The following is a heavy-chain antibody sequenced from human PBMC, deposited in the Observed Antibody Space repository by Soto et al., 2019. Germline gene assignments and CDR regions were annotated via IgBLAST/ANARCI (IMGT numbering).Heavy chain of an antibody. CDR1: GFTFSSYG. CDR2: IIGSGGTS. D-gene: IGHD6-19*01. Sequence: GGSLRLSCAASGFTFSSYGMSWVRQAPGKGLEWVSTIIGSGGTSFFADSVKGRFTISRDNSKNTLYLQMNSLRAEDTAVYYCAKRIAVAGAAYYFDYWGQGTQVTVSS. J-gene: IGHJ4*02. V-gene: IGHV3-23*01. CDR3: AKRIAVAGAAYYFDY.